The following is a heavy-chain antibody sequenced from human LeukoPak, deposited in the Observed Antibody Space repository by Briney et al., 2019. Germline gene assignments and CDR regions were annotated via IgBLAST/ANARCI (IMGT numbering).Heavy chain of an antibody. V-gene: IGHV3-9*01. J-gene: IGHJ6*01. CDR3: AKDTAVGYGYYYYGMDV. CDR2: ISWNSGSI. Sequence: SLTLSCAASGFTFDDYAMHWVRQAPGKGLEWVSGISWNSGSIGYADSVKGRFTISRDNAKKSLYLQMSSLRAEDTALYYCAKDTAVGYGYYYYGMDVWGQGATVTVSS. D-gene: IGHD5-12*01. CDR1: GFTFDDYA.